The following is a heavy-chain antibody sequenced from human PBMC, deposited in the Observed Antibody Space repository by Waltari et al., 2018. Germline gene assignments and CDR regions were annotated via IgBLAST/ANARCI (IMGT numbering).Heavy chain of an antibody. J-gene: IGHJ3*02. CDR2: IYYSGST. CDR3: AGRITMIVVVHKGAFDI. CDR1: GGSISSRSYY. V-gene: IGHV4-39*07. Sequence: QLQLQESGPGLVKPSETLSLTCTVSGGSISSRSYYWGWIRQPPGKGLEWIGSIYYSGSTYYNPSLKSRVTISVDTSKNQFSLKLSSVTAADTAVYYCAGRITMIVVVHKGAFDIWGQGTMVTVSS. D-gene: IGHD3-22*01.